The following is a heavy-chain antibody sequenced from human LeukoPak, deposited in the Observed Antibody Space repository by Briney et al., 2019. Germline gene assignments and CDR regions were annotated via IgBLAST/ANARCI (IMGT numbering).Heavy chain of an antibody. CDR1: GYTFTSYY. Sequence: ASVKVSCKASGYTFTSYYMHWVRQAPGQGLEWMGIINPSGGSASYAQKFQGRVTMTRDTSTSTVYMELGSLRSEDTAVYYCASNGWATTVNYYYGMDVWGQGTTVTVSS. D-gene: IGHD4-11*01. J-gene: IGHJ6*02. V-gene: IGHV1-46*01. CDR3: ASNGWATTVNYYYGMDV. CDR2: INPSGGSA.